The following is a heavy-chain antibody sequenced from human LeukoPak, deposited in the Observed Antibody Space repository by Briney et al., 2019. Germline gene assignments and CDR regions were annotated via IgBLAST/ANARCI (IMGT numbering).Heavy chain of an antibody. Sequence: GGSLRLSCAVSGFTFSGFWMSWSRQAPGKGLEWVASINSDGSEGYYADVVKGRFTISRDNAKNSLYLQMNSLRDEDTAVYYCARDASPYGDYEWNPASNWFDPWGQGTLVTVSS. D-gene: IGHD4-17*01. CDR2: INSDGSEG. CDR3: ARDASPYGDYEWNPASNWFDP. J-gene: IGHJ5*02. CDR1: GFTFSGFW. V-gene: IGHV3-7*01.